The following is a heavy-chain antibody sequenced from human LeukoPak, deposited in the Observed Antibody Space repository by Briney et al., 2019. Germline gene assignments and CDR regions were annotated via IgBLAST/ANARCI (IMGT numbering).Heavy chain of an antibody. J-gene: IGHJ4*02. D-gene: IGHD4-17*01. CDR1: GHDFPDYW. CDR2: IYPGDSDT. CDR3: ARPLHYGDYAFDY. V-gene: IGHV5-51*01. Sequence: GESLKISCRASGHDFPDYWIGWVRQMPGKGLEWMGIIYPGDSDTRYSPSFQGQVTISADKSISTAYLQWSSLKASDTAMYYCARPLHYGDYAFDYWGQGTLVTVSS.